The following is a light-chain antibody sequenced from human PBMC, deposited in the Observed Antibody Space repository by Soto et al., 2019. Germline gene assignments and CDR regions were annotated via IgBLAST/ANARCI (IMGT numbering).Light chain of an antibody. Sequence: EIVMTQSPATLSVSPGERVTLSCRASQSLTMNLAWYQHKPGQSPRLLIYGASARATGIPDRFSGGGSGAEDTLTISSLQSEDFAVYFCQQDDKWPRTFGQGTKVDIK. CDR3: QQDDKWPRT. CDR1: QSLTMN. V-gene: IGKV3-15*01. J-gene: IGKJ1*01. CDR2: GAS.